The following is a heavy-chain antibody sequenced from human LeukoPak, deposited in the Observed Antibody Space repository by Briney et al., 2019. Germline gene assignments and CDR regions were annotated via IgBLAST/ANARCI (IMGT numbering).Heavy chain of an antibody. CDR2: IYTSGST. D-gene: IGHD3-22*01. V-gene: IGHV4-4*07. CDR1: GGSLSSYY. J-gene: IGHJ6*02. Sequence: SETLSLTCTVSGGSLSSYYWSWIRQPAGKGLEWIGRIYTSGSTNYNPSLESRVTMSVDTSKNQFSLKLSSVTAADTAVYYCARVNYYDSSGLNYYYYGMDVWGQGTTVTVSS. CDR3: ARVNYYDSSGLNYYYYGMDV.